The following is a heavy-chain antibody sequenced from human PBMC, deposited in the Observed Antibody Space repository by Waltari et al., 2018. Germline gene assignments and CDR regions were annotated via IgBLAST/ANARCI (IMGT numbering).Heavy chain of an antibody. V-gene: IGHV3-53*01. CDR1: GFTVSSNY. Sequence: EVQVVESGGGLIQPGGSLRLSCAASGFTVSSNYMNWVRQAPGKGLEVVSGIFSGGNTYYADSVKGRFTVSRDNSKNTVYLQMNTLRAEDTAVYYCARDFTHYAMDVWGQGTTVTVSS. J-gene: IGHJ6*02. CDR3: ARDFTHYAMDV. CDR2: IFSGGNT.